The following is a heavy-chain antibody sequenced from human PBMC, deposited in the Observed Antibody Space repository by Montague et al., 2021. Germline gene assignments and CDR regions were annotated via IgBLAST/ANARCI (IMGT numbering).Heavy chain of an antibody. CDR2: IYYSGNS. Sequence: SETLSLTCTVSGASITSNIYYCVWTRQSPGRGLEWIGSIYYSGNSFYQPSLKSRITMAVDTSKNQFSLKLSSVTAADTAIYYCARVFSSWYVGWFDPWGQGTLVTVSS. D-gene: IGHD6-13*01. CDR3: ARVFSSWYVGWFDP. J-gene: IGHJ5*02. V-gene: IGHV4-39*07. CDR1: GASITSNIYY.